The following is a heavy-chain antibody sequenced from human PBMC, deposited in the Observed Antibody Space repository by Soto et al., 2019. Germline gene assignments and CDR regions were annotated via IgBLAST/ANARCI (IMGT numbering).Heavy chain of an antibody. CDR1: GGSINNYY. CDR3: ARWYGGSLDY. CDR2: IYYSGST. Sequence: SETLSLTCTVSGGSINNYYWSWIRQPPGKGLEWIGYIYYSGSTNYNPSLKSRVTISVDTSKNQFSLKLSSVTAADTAVYYCARWYGGSLDYWGQGTLVTVSS. D-gene: IGHD4-17*01. J-gene: IGHJ4*02. V-gene: IGHV4-59*01.